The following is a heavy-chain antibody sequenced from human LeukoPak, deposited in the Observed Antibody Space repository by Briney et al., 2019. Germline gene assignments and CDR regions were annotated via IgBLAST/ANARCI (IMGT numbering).Heavy chain of an antibody. Sequence: GGSLRLSCAASGFTFSSYDMHWVRQAPGKGLEWVALISYDGSNKYYADSVKGRFTISRDSSKNTLYLQTNSLRAEDTAVYYCAKDYNPRTIAAAGWGQGTLVTVSS. CDR1: GFTFSSYD. V-gene: IGHV3-30*18. J-gene: IGHJ4*02. CDR3: AKDYNPRTIAAAG. CDR2: ISYDGSNK. D-gene: IGHD6-13*01.